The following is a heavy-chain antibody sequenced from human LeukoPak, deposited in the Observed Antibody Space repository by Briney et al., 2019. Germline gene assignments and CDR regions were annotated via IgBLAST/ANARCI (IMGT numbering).Heavy chain of an antibody. CDR3: AKEGGSGYYLD. V-gene: IGHV3-33*06. CDR2: IWYDGSNK. CDR1: GFTFSSYG. D-gene: IGHD3-22*01. Sequence: PGRSLRLSCAASGFTFSSYGMHWVRQAPGKGLEWVAVIWYDGSNKYYADSVKGRFTTSRDNSKNTLYLQMNSLRTEGTAVYYCAKEGGSGYYLDWGQGTLVTVSS. J-gene: IGHJ4*02.